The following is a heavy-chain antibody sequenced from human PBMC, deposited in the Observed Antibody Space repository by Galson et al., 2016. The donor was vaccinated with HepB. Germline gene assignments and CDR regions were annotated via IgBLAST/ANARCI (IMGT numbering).Heavy chain of an antibody. D-gene: IGHD2-8*01. CDR3: ARGNQLLSMVYAPGDAFDI. CDR2: IIPIFGTP. J-gene: IGHJ3*02. CDR1: GGTFSSYA. Sequence: SVKVSCKASGGTFSSYAFTWVRQAPGQGLEWMGGIIPIFGTPNYAQKFQGRVTITADNSTSTAYMELSSLRSEDTAVYYCARGNQLLSMVYAPGDAFDIWGQGTMVTVSS. V-gene: IGHV1-69*06.